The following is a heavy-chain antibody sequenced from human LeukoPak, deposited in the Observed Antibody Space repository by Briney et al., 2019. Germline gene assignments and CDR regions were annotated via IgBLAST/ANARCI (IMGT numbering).Heavy chain of an antibody. D-gene: IGHD2-15*01. Sequence: GGSLRLSCAASGFTFSSYAMHWVRQAPGKGLEWVAVISYDGSNKYYADSVKGRFTISRDNSKNPLYLQMNSLRAEDTAVYYCARGSDIVVVVAAAPPLVIDYWGQGTLVTVSS. CDR2: ISYDGSNK. CDR3: ARGSDIVVVVAAAPPLVIDY. CDR1: GFTFSSYA. V-gene: IGHV3-30*04. J-gene: IGHJ4*02.